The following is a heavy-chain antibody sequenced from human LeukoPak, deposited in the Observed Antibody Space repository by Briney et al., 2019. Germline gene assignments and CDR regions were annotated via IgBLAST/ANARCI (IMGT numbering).Heavy chain of an antibody. Sequence: GGSLRLSCAASGFTFSSYAMHWVRQAPGKGLEWVAVISYDGSNKYYADSVKGRFTISRDNSKNTLYLQMNSLRAEDTAVYYCAREGYCGGDCYIYFDYWGQGTLVTVSS. CDR3: AREGYCGGDCYIYFDY. D-gene: IGHD2-21*02. CDR1: GFTFSSYA. V-gene: IGHV3-30*04. CDR2: ISYDGSNK. J-gene: IGHJ4*02.